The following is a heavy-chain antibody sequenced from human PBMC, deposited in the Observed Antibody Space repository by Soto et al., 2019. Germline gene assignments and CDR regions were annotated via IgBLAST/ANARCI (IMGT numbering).Heavy chain of an antibody. CDR3: ASRGGRFFSSSSGYPYVLAF. V-gene: IGHV4-39*01. Sequence: SEKLSHTCSVSGGSISGSPYYWGWIRQPPGKGLEWIGSIYYTGSTYYNPSLKSRVTISVDTSKNQFSLKLRSVTAADTAVYYWASRGGRFFSSSSGYPYVLAFRGQRSTVTVAS. CDR1: GGSISGSPYY. J-gene: IGHJ6*02. CDR2: IYYTGST. D-gene: IGHD2-2*01.